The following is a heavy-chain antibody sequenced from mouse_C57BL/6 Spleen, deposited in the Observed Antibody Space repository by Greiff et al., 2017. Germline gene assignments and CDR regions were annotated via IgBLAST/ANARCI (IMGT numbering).Heavy chain of an antibody. Sequence: VQLQESGAELVRPGASVTLSCKASGYTFTDYEMHWVKQTPVHGLEWIGAIDPETGGTTYNQKFKGKVILTADKSSSTAYMDLGRLTSEDSADYYCTGGNLDYWGQGTTLTVSS. CDR1: GYTFTDYE. CDR2: IDPETGGT. D-gene: IGHD1-1*02. CDR3: TGGNLDY. J-gene: IGHJ2*01. V-gene: IGHV1-15*01.